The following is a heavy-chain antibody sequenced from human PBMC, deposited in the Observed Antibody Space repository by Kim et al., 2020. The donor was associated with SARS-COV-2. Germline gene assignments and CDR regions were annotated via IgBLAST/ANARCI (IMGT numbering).Heavy chain of an antibody. CDR3: ARVDY. V-gene: IGHV4-34*01. CDR2: INHSRST. J-gene: IGHJ4*02. Sequence: INHSRSTHYNPSLQSRVTLSVDTSKNQFSLKLRSVTAADTAVYYCARVDYWGQGTLVTVSS.